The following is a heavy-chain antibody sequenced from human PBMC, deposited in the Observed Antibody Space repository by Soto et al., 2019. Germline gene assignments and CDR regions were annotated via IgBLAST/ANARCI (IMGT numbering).Heavy chain of an antibody. V-gene: IGHV3-23*01. Sequence: PGWSLRLSCSASVFTFSSYAMSWFRQAPGKGLEWVSIITSDGRTYYADSVKGRFTISRDNSKNTVYLQMNSLRAEDTAVYYCAKDYSTVTTDPLSVVLFDYWGQGALVTVSS. CDR1: VFTFSSYA. CDR2: ITSDGRT. D-gene: IGHD4-17*01. J-gene: IGHJ4*02. CDR3: AKDYSTVTTDPLSVVLFDY.